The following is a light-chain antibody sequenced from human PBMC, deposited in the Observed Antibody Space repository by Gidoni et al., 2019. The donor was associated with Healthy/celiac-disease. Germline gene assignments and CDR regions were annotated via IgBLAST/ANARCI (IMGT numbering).Light chain of an antibody. J-gene: IGKJ5*01. V-gene: IGKV1-33*01. CDR1: QDISNY. Sequence: DIQMTQSPSSLSESVGDRVTITCQASQDISNYLNWYQQKPGKAPKLLIYDASNLETGVPSRFSGSGSGTDFTFTISSLQPEDIATYYCQQYDNLLITFGQXTRLEIK. CDR3: QQYDNLLIT. CDR2: DAS.